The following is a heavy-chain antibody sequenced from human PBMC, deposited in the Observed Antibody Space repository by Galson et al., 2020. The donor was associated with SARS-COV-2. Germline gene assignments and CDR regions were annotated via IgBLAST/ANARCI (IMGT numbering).Heavy chain of an antibody. CDR1: GGSFSGYS. Sequence: ETSETLSLTCAVYGGSFSGYSWYWIRQPPGKGLEWIGEVNHGGSTNYNPSLKSRVTISVDTSKNQFSLMLSPVTAADTAVYYCPRWQDDYVWGSVRSYPWRQGTLVTVSS. V-gene: IGHV4-34*01. CDR2: VNHGGST. D-gene: IGHD3-16*01. CDR3: PRWQDDYVWGSVRSYP. J-gene: IGHJ5*02.